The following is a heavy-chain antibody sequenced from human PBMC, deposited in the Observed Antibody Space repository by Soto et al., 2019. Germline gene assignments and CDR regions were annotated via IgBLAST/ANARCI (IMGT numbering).Heavy chain of an antibody. J-gene: IGHJ4*02. CDR3: ARVNNQLPHY. CDR1: GFTFSSYS. CDR2: ISSSSSYI. Sequence: GGSLRLSCAASGFTFSSYSMNWVRQAPGKGLEWVSSISSSSSYIYYADSVKGRFTISRDNAKNSLYLQMNSLRVEDTAVYYCARVNNQLPHYWGQGTLVTVSS. D-gene: IGHD2-2*01. V-gene: IGHV3-21*01.